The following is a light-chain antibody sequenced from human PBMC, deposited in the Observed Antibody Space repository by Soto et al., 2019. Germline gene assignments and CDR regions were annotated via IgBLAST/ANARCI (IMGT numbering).Light chain of an antibody. CDR1: SSNIGSNT. Sequence: QSVLTQPPSASGTPGQRVTISCSGSSSNIGSNTVNWYQQLPGTAPKLLIYGNNQRPSGVPDRFSGSKSGTSASLAIGGLHSEDEADYYCAAWDDSLNAYVFGTGTKVTVL. V-gene: IGLV1-44*01. J-gene: IGLJ1*01. CDR2: GNN. CDR3: AAWDDSLNAYV.